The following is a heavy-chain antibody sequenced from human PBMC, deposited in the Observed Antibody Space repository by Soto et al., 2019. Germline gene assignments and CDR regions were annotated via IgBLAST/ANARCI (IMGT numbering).Heavy chain of an antibody. CDR1: GVSISSYY. J-gene: IGHJ5*02. V-gene: IGHV4-59*08. D-gene: IGHD1-26*01. Sequence: SETLSLTCTVSGVSISSYYWSWIRQPPGKGLEWIGDIYYSGSSNDNPSLKSRVTISVDTSKNQFSLRLTSVTAADTAIYYCARQLPVGATSWFDPWGQGTLVTVSS. CDR3: ARQLPVGATSWFDP. CDR2: IYYSGSS.